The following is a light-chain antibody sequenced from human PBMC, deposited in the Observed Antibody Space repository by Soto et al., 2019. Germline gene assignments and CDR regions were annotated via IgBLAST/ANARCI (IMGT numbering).Light chain of an antibody. V-gene: IGKV3-11*01. CDR3: QQRSNWPPWVT. CDR1: QSVSSY. Sequence: EIVLTQSPATLSLSPGERATLSCRASQSVSSYLAWYQQKPGQAPRLLIYDGSNRATGIPARFSGSGSGTDFTLTISSLEPEDFAVYYCQQRSNWPPWVTFGQGTRLEIK. J-gene: IGKJ5*01. CDR2: DGS.